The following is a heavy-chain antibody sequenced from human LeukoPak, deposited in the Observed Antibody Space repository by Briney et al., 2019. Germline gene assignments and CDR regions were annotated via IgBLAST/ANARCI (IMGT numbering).Heavy chain of an antibody. CDR2: ISGSGGTT. D-gene: IGHD5-18*01. Sequence: GGSLRLSCAASGFTFSSYGMSWVRQAPRKGLEWVSSISGSGGTTYYADSVKGRFTISRDNSKNTLYLQMNSLRADDTAVYSCAKDPPTVMANAFHIWGQGTMVTVS. J-gene: IGHJ3*02. V-gene: IGHV3-23*01. CDR3: AKDPPTVMANAFHI. CDR1: GFTFSSYG.